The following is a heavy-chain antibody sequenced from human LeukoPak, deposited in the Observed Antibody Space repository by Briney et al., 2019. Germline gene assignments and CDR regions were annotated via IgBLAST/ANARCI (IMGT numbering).Heavy chain of an antibody. Sequence: GGSLRLSCAASGFTFSSYAMGWVRQAPGKGLEWVSAISGSGGSTYYADSVKGRFTISRDNSKNMLYLQMNSLRAEDTAVYYCAKDPYSSSSYFDYWGQGTLVTVSS. CDR3: AKDPYSSSSYFDY. V-gene: IGHV3-23*01. CDR1: GFTFSSYA. J-gene: IGHJ4*02. D-gene: IGHD6-6*01. CDR2: ISGSGGST.